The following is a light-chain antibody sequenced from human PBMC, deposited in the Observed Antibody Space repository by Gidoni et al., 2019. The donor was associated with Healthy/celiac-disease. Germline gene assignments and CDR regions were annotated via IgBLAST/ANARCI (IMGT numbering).Light chain of an antibody. CDR1: QSVLYSSNNKNY. J-gene: IGKJ5*01. V-gene: IGKV4-1*01. CDR2: WAS. Sequence: DFVMTQSPNSLAVSLGERATINCKSSQSVLYSSNNKNYLAWYQQKPGQPPKLPIYWASTRESGVPDRFRGSGSGTDFTLTISSLQAEDVAVYYCQQYYSTLTFGQGTRLEIK. CDR3: QQYYSTLT.